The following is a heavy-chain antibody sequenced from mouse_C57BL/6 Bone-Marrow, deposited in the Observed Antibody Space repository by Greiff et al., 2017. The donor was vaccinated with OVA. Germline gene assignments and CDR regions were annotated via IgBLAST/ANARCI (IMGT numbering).Heavy chain of an antibody. CDR3: ARRGIYYDYDGPYYAMDY. V-gene: IGHV1-64*01. CDR1: GYAFSSYW. CDR2: IHPNSGST. D-gene: IGHD2-4*01. Sequence: VQLQQSGAELVKPGASVKISCKASGYAFSSYWMNWVKQRPGQGLEWIGMIHPNSGSTNYNEKFKSKATLTVDKSSSTAYMQLSSLTSEDSAVYYCARRGIYYDYDGPYYAMDYWGQGTSVTVSS. J-gene: IGHJ4*01.